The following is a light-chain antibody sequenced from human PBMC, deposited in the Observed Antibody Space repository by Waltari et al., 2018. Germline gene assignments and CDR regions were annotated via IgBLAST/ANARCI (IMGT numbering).Light chain of an antibody. CDR1: QSVSRT. CDR2: GAP. Sequence: EIVLTQSPGTLFLSPGEGATLSCRASQSVSRTLAWYQQKPGQAPSILIYGAPSRATGIPDRFSGSGSGTDFSLTISRLEPDDSAVYFCQHYVSLPATFGQGTKVEIK. V-gene: IGKV3-20*01. CDR3: QHYVSLPAT. J-gene: IGKJ1*01.